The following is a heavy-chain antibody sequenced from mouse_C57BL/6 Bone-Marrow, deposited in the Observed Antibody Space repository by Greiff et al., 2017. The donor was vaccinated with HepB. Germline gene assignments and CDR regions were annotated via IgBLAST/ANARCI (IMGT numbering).Heavy chain of an antibody. CDR1: GFTFSDYG. V-gene: IGHV5-17*01. CDR3: ASDGSSPYYYAMDY. J-gene: IGHJ4*01. Sequence: DVKLVESGGGLVKPGGSLKLSCAASGFTFSDYGMHWVRQAPEKGLEWVAYISSGSSTIYYADTVKGRFTISRDNAKNTLFLQMTSLRSEDTAMYYCASDGSSPYYYAMDYWGQGTSVTVSS. D-gene: IGHD1-1*01. CDR2: ISSGSSTI.